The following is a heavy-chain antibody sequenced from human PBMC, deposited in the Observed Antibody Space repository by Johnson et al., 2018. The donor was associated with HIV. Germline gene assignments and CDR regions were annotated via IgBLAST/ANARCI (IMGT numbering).Heavy chain of an antibody. Sequence: QVQLVESGGGVVQPGRSLRLSCAASEFTFSSYAFHWVRQAPVKGLEWVALISSDGSGKYYADSVKGRSTISRDNSKNTLYLQMHSLTPEDTAVYYCARGAVSGYVSVDAFHIWGQGTLVTVSS. CDR2: ISSDGSGK. D-gene: IGHD5-12*01. V-gene: IGHV3-30*04. CDR3: ARGAVSGYVSVDAFHI. J-gene: IGHJ3*02. CDR1: EFTFSSYA.